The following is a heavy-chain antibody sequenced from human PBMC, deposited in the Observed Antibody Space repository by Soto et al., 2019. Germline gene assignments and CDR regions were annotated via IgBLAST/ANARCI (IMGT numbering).Heavy chain of an antibody. J-gene: IGHJ6*02. CDR3: ARDGYYGSGSYSNYYYYGMDV. CDR1: GGTLSSYA. V-gene: IGHV1-69*13. CDR2: IIPIFGTA. Sequence: SVKVSCKASGGTLSSYAISWVRQAPGQGLEWMGGIIPIFGTANYAQKFQGRVTITADGSTSTAYMELSSLRSEDTAVYYCARDGYYGSGSYSNYYYYGMDVWGQGTTVTVSS. D-gene: IGHD3-10*01.